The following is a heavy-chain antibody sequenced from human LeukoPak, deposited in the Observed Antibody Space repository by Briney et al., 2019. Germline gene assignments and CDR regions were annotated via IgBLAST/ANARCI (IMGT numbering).Heavy chain of an antibody. D-gene: IGHD6-19*01. J-gene: IGHJ4*02. CDR3: ARVRNGGWPDY. CDR1: GYTFTGYY. V-gene: IGHV1-2*06. Sequence: ASVKVSXKASGYTFTGYYMHWVRQAPGQGLEWMGRINPNSGGTNYAQKFQGRVTMTRDTSISTAYMELSRLRSDDTAVYYCARVRNGGWPDYWGQGTLVTVSS. CDR2: INPNSGGT.